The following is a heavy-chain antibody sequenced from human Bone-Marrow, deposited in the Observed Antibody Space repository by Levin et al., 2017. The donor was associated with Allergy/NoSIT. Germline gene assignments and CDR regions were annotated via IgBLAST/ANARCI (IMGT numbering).Heavy chain of an antibody. CDR1: EFTFSHHY. Sequence: GESLKISCAASEFTFSHHYMDWVRQAPGKGLEWVGRSRNKANNYITEYAASVKGRFTISRDDSKNSAYLEMNSLKSDDTAVYFCVREAAASVFDLWGQGTMVTVSP. J-gene: IGHJ3*01. D-gene: IGHD5/OR15-5a*01. CDR3: VREAAASVFDL. CDR2: SRNKANNYIT. V-gene: IGHV3-72*01.